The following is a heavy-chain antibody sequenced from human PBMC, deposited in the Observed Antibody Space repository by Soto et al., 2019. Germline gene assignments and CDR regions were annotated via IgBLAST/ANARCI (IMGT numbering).Heavy chain of an antibody. CDR3: ASTVYYYDSSGYTASDY. D-gene: IGHD3-22*01. Sequence: GGSLRLSCAASGFTVSSNYMSWVRQAPGKGLEWVSVIYSGGSTYYADSVKGRLTISRDNSKNTLYLQMNSLRAEDTAVYCCASTVYYYDSSGYTASDYWGQGTLVTVSS. CDR1: GFTVSSNY. CDR2: IYSGGST. J-gene: IGHJ4*02. V-gene: IGHV3-53*01.